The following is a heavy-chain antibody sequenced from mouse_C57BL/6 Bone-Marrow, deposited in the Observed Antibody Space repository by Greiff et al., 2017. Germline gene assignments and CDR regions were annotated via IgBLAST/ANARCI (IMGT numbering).Heavy chain of an antibody. D-gene: IGHD1-1*01. Sequence: QVQLKQSGPELVKPGASVKISCKASGYSFTSYYIHWVKQRPGQGLAWMGWIYPGSGNTKYNEKFKGKATLTADTSSSTAYMQLSSLTSEDSAVYYFARWITTPHYFNYWGQGTTLTVSS. CDR2: IYPGSGNT. CDR1: GYSFTSYY. V-gene: IGHV1-66*01. J-gene: IGHJ2*01. CDR3: ARWITTPHYFNY.